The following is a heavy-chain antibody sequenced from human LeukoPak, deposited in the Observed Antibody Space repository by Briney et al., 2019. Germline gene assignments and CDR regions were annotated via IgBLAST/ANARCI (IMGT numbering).Heavy chain of an antibody. CDR3: ARDVGIIVADSFDP. Sequence: ASVKVSCKASGYTFTSYGISWVRQAPGQGLEWMGWISAYNGNTNYAQKPQGGVTMTTDTSTSTAYMELRSLRSDDTAVYYCARDVGIIVADSFDPWGQGTLVTVSS. V-gene: IGHV1-18*01. CDR2: ISAYNGNT. J-gene: IGHJ5*02. D-gene: IGHD3-22*01. CDR1: GYTFTSYG.